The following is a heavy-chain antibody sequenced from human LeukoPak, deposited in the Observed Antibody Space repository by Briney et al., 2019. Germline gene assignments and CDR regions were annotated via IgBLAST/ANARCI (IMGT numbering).Heavy chain of an antibody. V-gene: IGHV3-33*01. Sequence: GGSLRLSRAPSGFSLSYFGMDAVRQAPGRGGGWGACIWHDGSKTYFAESVKGRFTISRDNSKNTVDLQMNSLRVEDTAVYYCARDADISGHYSYFDYWGQGTVVTVSS. CDR3: ARDADISGHYSYFDY. D-gene: IGHD3-22*01. J-gene: IGHJ4*02. CDR2: IWHDGSKT. CDR1: GFSLSYFG.